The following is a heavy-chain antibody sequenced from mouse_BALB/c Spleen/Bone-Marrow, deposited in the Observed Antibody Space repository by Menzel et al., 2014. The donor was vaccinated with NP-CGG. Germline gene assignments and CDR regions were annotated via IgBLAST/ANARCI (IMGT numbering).Heavy chain of an antibody. CDR3: ARGSSYFDY. Sequence: EVNVVESGGGLVKPGGSLKLSCAASGFTFSDYYMYWVRQTPEKRLEWVATISDGGSYTYYPDSVKGRLTISRDNAKNNLYLQMSSLKSEDTAMYYCARGSSYFDYWGQGTTLTVSS. CDR2: ISDGGSYT. CDR1: GFTFSDYY. D-gene: IGHD1-1*01. J-gene: IGHJ2*01. V-gene: IGHV5-4*02.